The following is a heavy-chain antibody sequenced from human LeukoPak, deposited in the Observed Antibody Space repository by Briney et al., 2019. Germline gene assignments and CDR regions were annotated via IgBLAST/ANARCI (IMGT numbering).Heavy chain of an antibody. Sequence: SGGSLRLSCAACGFTFSSYWMSWVRQAPGKGLEWVANIKQDGSEKYYVDSVKGRFTISRDNAKNSLYLQMNSLRAEDTAVYYCARDRYYDYVWGSYRSKPDAFDIWGQGTMVTVSS. J-gene: IGHJ3*02. V-gene: IGHV3-7*01. CDR2: IKQDGSEK. CDR1: GFTFSSYW. CDR3: ARDRYYDYVWGSYRSKPDAFDI. D-gene: IGHD3-16*02.